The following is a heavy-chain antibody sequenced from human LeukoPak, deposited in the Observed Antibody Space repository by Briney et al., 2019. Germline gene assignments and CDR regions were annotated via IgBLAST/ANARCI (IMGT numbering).Heavy chain of an antibody. CDR1: GFTFSSYA. CDR3: AKFYDILTSYFDY. CDR2: ISGGGGST. Sequence: GGSLRLSCAASGFTFSSYAMSWVRQSPGKGLEWVSAISGGGGSTYYAYYTDSVKGRFTISRDNSKNTLYLQMNSLRAEDTAVYYCAKFYDILTSYFDYWGQGTLVTVAS. V-gene: IGHV3-23*01. J-gene: IGHJ4*02. D-gene: IGHD3-9*01.